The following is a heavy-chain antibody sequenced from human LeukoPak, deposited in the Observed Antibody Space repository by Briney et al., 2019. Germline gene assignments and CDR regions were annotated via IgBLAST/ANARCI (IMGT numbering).Heavy chain of an antibody. D-gene: IGHD1-7*01. Sequence: PSETLSLTCTVSGGSISNYYWSWIRQPPGKELEWIGYIYYIGSTNYNPSLKRRVTISVDTSKNQFSLKLSSVTAADTAVYYCARDLTEELLFDYWGQGTLVTVSS. CDR3: ARDLTEELLFDY. CDR1: GGSISNYY. J-gene: IGHJ4*02. CDR2: IYYIGST. V-gene: IGHV4-59*01.